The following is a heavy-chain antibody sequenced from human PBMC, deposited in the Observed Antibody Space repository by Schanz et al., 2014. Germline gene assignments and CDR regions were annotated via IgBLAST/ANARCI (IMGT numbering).Heavy chain of an antibody. CDR3: ARGRPHHLFFDL. V-gene: IGHV4-59*01. CDR1: GASLSSYY. CDR2: VYYSGDT. Sequence: QVQLQESGPGLVKPSETLSLTCTVSGASLSSYYWTWIRQPPGMGLEWIGYVYYSGDTNYNPSLKSRLTISVDTSKKQFSLRLTSVTAADTAVYYRARGRPHHLFFDLWGRGTLVTVSA. J-gene: IGHJ2*01.